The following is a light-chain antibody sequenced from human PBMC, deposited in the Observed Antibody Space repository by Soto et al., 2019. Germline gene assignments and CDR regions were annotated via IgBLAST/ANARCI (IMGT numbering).Light chain of an antibody. J-gene: IGKJ4*01. CDR2: DAT. Sequence: EIVLTQSPATLSLSPGERATLSCRASQSVRSYLAWYQHKPGQAPRLLIYDATNRAPGNPARFSGSGSGTDFTLTISSLEPEDFAVYYCQQRSNWPSLTFGGEPKVEFK. CDR3: QQRSNWPSLT. V-gene: IGKV3-11*01. CDR1: QSVRSY.